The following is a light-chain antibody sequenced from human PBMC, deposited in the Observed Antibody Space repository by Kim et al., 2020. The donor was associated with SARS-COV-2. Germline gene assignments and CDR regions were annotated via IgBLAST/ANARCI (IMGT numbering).Light chain of an antibody. CDR1: QSVANN. CDR3: QQYSIWPLT. V-gene: IGKV3-15*01. J-gene: IGKJ4*01. CDR2: DTF. Sequence: VSAGERATLFCRAGQSVANNLVWYQHKPGQAPRLLIFDTFTRPTGVPARFSGSGSGTEFTLTISSLQSEDFAVYYCQQYSIWPLTFGGGTKVDIK.